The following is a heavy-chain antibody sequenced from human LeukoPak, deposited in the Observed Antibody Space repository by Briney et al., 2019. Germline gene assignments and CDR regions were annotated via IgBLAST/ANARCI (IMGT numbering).Heavy chain of an antibody. CDR3: ARFMITFGGVIVSAFDI. J-gene: IGHJ3*02. V-gene: IGHV4-39*01. CDR1: GGSISSSSYY. Sequence: SETLSLTCTVSGGSISSSSYYWGWIRQPPGKGLEWIGSIYYSGSTYYNPSLKSRVTISVDTSKNQFSLKLSSVTAADTAVYYCARFMITFGGVIVSAFDIWGQGTMVTVSS. D-gene: IGHD3-16*02. CDR2: IYYSGST.